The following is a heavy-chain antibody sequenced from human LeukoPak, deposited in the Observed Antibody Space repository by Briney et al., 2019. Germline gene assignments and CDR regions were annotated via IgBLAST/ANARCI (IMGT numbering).Heavy chain of an antibody. D-gene: IGHD3-10*01. V-gene: IGHV3-21*01. Sequence: GGSLRLSCAASGFTFSSYSMNWVRQAPGKGLEWVSSISSSSSYIYYADSVKGRFTISRDNAKNSLYLQMNSLRAEDTAVYYCARERRSMVRGVFDFWGQGTLVTVPS. CDR3: ARERRSMVRGVFDF. CDR2: ISSSSSYI. CDR1: GFTFSSYS. J-gene: IGHJ4*02.